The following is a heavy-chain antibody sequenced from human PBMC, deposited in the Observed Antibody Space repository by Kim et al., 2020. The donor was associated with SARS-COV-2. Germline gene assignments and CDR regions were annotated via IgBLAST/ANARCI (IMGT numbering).Heavy chain of an antibody. D-gene: IGHD5-12*01. Sequence: KYNRPLKSRVTISVDTSKNQFSLQLTSVTAADAALYYCARGLSAYDYGLAYWGQGILVTVSS. J-gene: IGHJ4*02. V-gene: IGHV4-34*01. CDR3: ARGLSAYDYGLAY.